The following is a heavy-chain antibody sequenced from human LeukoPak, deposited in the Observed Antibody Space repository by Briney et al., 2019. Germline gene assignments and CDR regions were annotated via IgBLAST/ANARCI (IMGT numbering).Heavy chain of an antibody. CDR1: GYTFTSYG. CDR3: ARAYDFWSGYYFLFDY. CDR2: INPSGGST. J-gene: IGHJ4*02. D-gene: IGHD3-3*01. V-gene: IGHV1-46*01. Sequence: ASVKVSCKASGYTFTSYGISWVRQAPGQGLEWMGIINPSGGSTSYAQKFQGRVTMTRDTSTSTVYMELSSLRSEDTAVYYCARAYDFWSGYYFLFDYWGQGTLVTVSS.